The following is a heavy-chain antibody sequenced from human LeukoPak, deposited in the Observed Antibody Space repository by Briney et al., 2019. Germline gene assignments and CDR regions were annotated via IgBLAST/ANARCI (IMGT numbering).Heavy chain of an antibody. Sequence: SQTLSLTCTVSGYSISSGGYYWSWIRHHPGKGLEWIGYIYYTGSTVYNPSLKSRVTISVDTSKNQFSLKLSSVTAAGTAVYYCARGYVLDVWGQGTTVTVSS. CDR1: GYSISSGGYY. CDR3: ARGYVLDV. CDR2: IYYTGST. J-gene: IGHJ6*02. D-gene: IGHD3-16*01. V-gene: IGHV4-31*03.